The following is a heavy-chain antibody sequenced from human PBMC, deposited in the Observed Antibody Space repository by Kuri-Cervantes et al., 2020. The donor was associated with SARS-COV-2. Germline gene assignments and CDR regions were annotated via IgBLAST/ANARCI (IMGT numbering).Heavy chain of an antibody. CDR3: ARGRGYYYGSGSV. Sequence: GSLRLSCAVSGGSISSPNWWSWVRQPPGKGLEWIGEIYHSGSTKYNPSLKSRVTISVDTSKNQFSLKLSSVTAADTAVYYCARGRGYYYGSGSVWGQGTLVTVSS. CDR2: IYHSGST. CDR1: GGSISSPNW. D-gene: IGHD3-10*01. V-gene: IGHV4-4*02. J-gene: IGHJ4*02.